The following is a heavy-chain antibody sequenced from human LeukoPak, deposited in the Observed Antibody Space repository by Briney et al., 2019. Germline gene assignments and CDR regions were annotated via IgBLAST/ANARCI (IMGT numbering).Heavy chain of an antibody. D-gene: IGHD3-10*01. CDR1: GFTFSSYW. J-gene: IGHJ4*02. Sequence: GGSLRLSCAASGFTFSSYWMSWVRQAPGKGLEWVANIKQDGSEKYYVDSVKGRFTISRDNAKNSLYLQMNSLRAEDTAVYCCARDQRLLWFGELMYYFDYWGQGTLVTVSS. CDR3: ARDQRLLWFGELMYYFDY. V-gene: IGHV3-7*03. CDR2: IKQDGSEK.